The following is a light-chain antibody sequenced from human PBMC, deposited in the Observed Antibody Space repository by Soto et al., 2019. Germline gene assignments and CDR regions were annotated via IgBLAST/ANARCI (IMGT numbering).Light chain of an antibody. J-gene: IGLJ1*01. V-gene: IGLV2-11*01. CDR3: CSYAGSYTFG. CDR1: SSVVGGYNY. CDR2: DVS. Sequence: QSVLTQPRSVSGSPGQSVTISCTGTSSVVGGYNYVSWYQQHPGKAPKLMIYDVSKRPSGVPDRFSGSKSGNTASLTISGLQAEDEADYYCCSYAGSYTFGFGTGTKVTAL.